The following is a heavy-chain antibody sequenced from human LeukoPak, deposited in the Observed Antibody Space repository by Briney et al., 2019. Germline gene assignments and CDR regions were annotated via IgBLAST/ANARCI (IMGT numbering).Heavy chain of an antibody. J-gene: IGHJ6*03. CDR3: ARAQRRRQIAAAGNYYYYMDV. V-gene: IGHV1-8*01. CDR2: MNPNSGST. Sequence: GASVKVSCKASGYTFTSYDINWVRQATGQGLEWMGWMNPNSGSTGYAQKFQGRVTMTRNTSISTAYMELSSLRSEDTAVYYCARAQRRRQIAAAGNYYYYMDVWGKGTTVTVSS. D-gene: IGHD6-13*01. CDR1: GYTFTSYD.